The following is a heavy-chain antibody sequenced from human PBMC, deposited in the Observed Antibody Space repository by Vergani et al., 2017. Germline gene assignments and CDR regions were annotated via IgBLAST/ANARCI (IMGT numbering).Heavy chain of an antibody. Sequence: QVQLVESGGGVVQPGRSLRLSCAASGFTFSSYAMHWVRQAPGKGLEWVAVISYDGSNKYYADSVKGRFTISRDNSKNTLYLQMNSLRAEDTAVYYCARDPSGHRDYYYYYGMDVWGQGTTVTVSS. J-gene: IGHJ6*02. V-gene: IGHV3-30*01. CDR2: ISYDGSNK. D-gene: IGHD5-12*01. CDR1: GFTFSSYA. CDR3: ARDPSGHRDYYYYYGMDV.